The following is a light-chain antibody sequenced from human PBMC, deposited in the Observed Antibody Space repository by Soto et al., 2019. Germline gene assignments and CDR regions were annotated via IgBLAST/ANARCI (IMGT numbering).Light chain of an antibody. CDR2: WAS. CDR1: QSILYSSNNKNY. J-gene: IGKJ3*01. V-gene: IGKV4-1*01. CDR3: QQYFSALFT. Sequence: DIVMTQSPDSLAVSLGERATINCKSSQSILYSSNNKNYLAWYQQKPGQAPKLLIYWASTRESGVPDRFSGSGSGTDLTLTISSLQAEDVADYYCQQYFSALFTFGPGTKVDIK.